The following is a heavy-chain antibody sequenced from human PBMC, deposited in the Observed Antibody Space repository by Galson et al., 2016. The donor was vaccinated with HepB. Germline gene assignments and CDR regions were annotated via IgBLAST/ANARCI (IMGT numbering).Heavy chain of an antibody. V-gene: IGHV4-4*02. J-gene: IGHJ2*01. CDR1: GGSISSSSW. Sequence: SETLSLTCAVSGGSISSSSWWSWVRQPPGKGLQWIGEVYHTGGTNYNPSLKSRVTISVDKSKNQFSLRLTSVTAADTAVYFCARTGSRGPPRPTISSRPGGWYFDLWGRGSLVTVSS. CDR3: ARTGSRGPPRPTISSRPGGWYFDL. D-gene: IGHD4/OR15-4a*01. CDR2: VYHTGGT.